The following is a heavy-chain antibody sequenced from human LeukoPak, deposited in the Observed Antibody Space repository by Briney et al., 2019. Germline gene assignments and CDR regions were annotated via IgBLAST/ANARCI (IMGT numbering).Heavy chain of an antibody. V-gene: IGHV1-2*07. D-gene: IGHD2-15*01. J-gene: IGHJ5*02. CDR2: IHPNSGGA. CDR3: AREYYCRALDP. Sequence: SVTVSRKGSGSSFTGCYMHWLRQAPAPGLERMGWIHPNSGGANVARKIQGRVSMTRRTSISTAYVELSRLRSDDTAVYYCAREYYCRALDPLGWGTLVTVSA. CDR1: GSSFTGCY.